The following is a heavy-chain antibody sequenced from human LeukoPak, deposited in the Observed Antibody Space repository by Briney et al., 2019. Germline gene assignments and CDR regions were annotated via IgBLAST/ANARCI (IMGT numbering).Heavy chain of an antibody. CDR3: ARDRGLDIAAAGKFRHYYYYMDI. CDR2: ISAYNGNT. CDR1: GYTFTSCG. J-gene: IGHJ6*03. D-gene: IGHD6-13*01. V-gene: IGHV1-18*01. Sequence: ASAKVSCKASGYTFTSCGISWVRQAPGQGLEWMGWISAYNGNTNYAQRLQGRVTMTTDTSTSTAYMELRSLRSDDTAVYYCARDRGLDIAAAGKFRHYYYYMDIWGKGTTVTVFS.